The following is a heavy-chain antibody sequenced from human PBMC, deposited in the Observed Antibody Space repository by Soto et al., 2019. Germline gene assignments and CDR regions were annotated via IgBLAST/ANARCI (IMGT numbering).Heavy chain of an antibody. CDR1: GGTFSSYT. CDR2: IIPILGIA. J-gene: IGHJ3*02. V-gene: IGHV1-69*02. Sequence: QVQLVQSGAEVKKPGSSVKVSCKASGGTFSSYTISWVRQAPGQGLEWMGRIIPILGIANYAQKFQGRVTITGDKPTSTAHMELSSLRYEDTAVYYCARGGPIVVVVAATDAFDIWGQGTMVTVSS. CDR3: ARGGPIVVVVAATDAFDI. D-gene: IGHD2-15*01.